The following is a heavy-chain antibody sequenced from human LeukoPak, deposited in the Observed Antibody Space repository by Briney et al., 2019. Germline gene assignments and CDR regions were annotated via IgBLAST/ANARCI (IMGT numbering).Heavy chain of an antibody. CDR1: GYSFTSYW. CDR2: VYPGDSDT. CDR3: GRHMNNLQLWLDY. Sequence: GESLKISCKTSGYSFTSYWIVWVRQTPGKGLEWMGIVYPGDSDTRYNPSFQGQVTISADKSTATAYLHLSDLRASDTAICYCGRHMNNLQLWLDYWGQGTVVTVSS. V-gene: IGHV5-51*01. D-gene: IGHD1/OR15-1a*01. J-gene: IGHJ4*02.